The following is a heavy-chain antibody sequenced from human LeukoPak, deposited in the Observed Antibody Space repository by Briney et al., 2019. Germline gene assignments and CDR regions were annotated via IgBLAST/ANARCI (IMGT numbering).Heavy chain of an antibody. CDR2: IHYSGST. V-gene: IGHV4-30-4*01. Sequence: ASETLSLTCTVSGGSIISDDYYWSWIRQPPGKGLEWIGYIHYSGSTYKNPSLKSRVSISVDTSKNHFSLELDSVTAADTAVYYCARIYMVRGVSYYYFDYWGQGTLVTVSS. CDR1: GGSIISDDYY. CDR3: ARIYMVRGVSYYYFDY. J-gene: IGHJ4*02. D-gene: IGHD3-10*01.